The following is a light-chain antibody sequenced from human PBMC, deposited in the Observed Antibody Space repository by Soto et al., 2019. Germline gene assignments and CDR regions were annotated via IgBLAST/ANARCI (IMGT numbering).Light chain of an antibody. J-gene: IGLJ1*01. CDR2: EVS. CDR1: SSNVGSYKL. CDR3: TSYTSGSLYV. Sequence: QSALTQPASVSGSPGQSITISCTGTSSNVGSYKLVSWYQQHPGKAPKLMIFEVSNRPSGVSNRFSGSKFGNTASLTISGLQAEDEADYFCTSYTSGSLYVFGTGTQLTVL. V-gene: IGLV2-14*02.